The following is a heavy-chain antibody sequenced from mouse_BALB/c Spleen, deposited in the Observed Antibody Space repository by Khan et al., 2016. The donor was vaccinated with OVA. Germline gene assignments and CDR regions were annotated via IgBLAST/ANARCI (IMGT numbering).Heavy chain of an antibody. CDR2: TNPTNGRT. J-gene: IGHJ2*01. V-gene: IGHV1S81*02. Sequence: VQLQQSGAELVKAGASVKMSCKASGYTFTSYWMHWVKQRLGQGLEWFAETNPTNGRTYYNEKFKSKATLTVDKSSSTASMLLSGPTFEDSAVYYCARVITRDYWGQGTTLTVSS. CDR3: ARVITRDY. D-gene: IGHD6-1*01. CDR1: GYTFTSYW.